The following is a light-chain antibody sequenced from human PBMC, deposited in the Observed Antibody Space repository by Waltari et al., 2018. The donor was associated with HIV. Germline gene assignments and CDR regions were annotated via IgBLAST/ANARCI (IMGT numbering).Light chain of an antibody. Sequence: DLHMTQSPSTLSAFIGDRVTITCRASQDVSNLLAWYQQKPGKAPKLLINEASILENGVSLRFSGSGFGTEFTLIIDSLEPDDFATYYCQQYNSDPSFGQGTRLEMK. V-gene: IGKV1-5*03. CDR2: EAS. CDR3: QQYNSDPS. CDR1: QDVSNL. J-gene: IGKJ5*01.